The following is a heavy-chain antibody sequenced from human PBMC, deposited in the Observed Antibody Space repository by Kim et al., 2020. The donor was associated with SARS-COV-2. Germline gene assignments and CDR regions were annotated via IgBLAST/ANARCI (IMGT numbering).Heavy chain of an antibody. D-gene: IGHD2-21*02. J-gene: IGHJ4*02. Sequence: SETLSLTCTVSGGSIGSHYWSWIRQPPGKGLEWIGYIYYSGTTNYNPSLKSRVTISSDRSKNQFSLKLTSVTAADTAVYYCARSPCGGDCYSGSDYWGQGTPVTVSS. CDR3: ARSPCGGDCYSGSDY. CDR2: IYYSGTT. CDR1: GGSIGSHY. V-gene: IGHV4-59*11.